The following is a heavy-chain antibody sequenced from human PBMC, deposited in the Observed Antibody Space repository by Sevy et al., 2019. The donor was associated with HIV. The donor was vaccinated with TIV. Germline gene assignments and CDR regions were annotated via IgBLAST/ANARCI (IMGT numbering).Heavy chain of an antibody. CDR2: IAYDGSNK. CDR1: GFVFSSYA. V-gene: IGHV3-30*04. CDR3: ARPRFLEWLSSAAFDI. D-gene: IGHD3-3*01. J-gene: IGHJ3*02. Sequence: GGSLRLSCTASGFVFSSYAMHWVRQAPGKGLEWVAFIAYDGSNKNYADSVKGRFTHSRDNSKNTLYLQMNSLGAEETAVYYCARPRFLEWLSSAAFDIWGQGTMVTVSS.